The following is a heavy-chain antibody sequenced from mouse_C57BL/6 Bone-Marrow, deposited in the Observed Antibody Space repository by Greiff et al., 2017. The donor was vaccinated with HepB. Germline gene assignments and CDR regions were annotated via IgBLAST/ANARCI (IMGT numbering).Heavy chain of an antibody. Sequence: EVQLVESGGGLVQPKGSLKLSCAASGFSFNTYAMNWVRQAPGKGLEWVARIRSKSNNYATYYADSVKDRFTISRDDSESMLYLQMNNLKTEDTAMYYCVRQDYYGSSYEGFAYWGQGTLVTVSA. V-gene: IGHV10-1*01. D-gene: IGHD1-1*01. CDR2: IRSKSNNYAT. CDR3: VRQDYYGSSYEGFAY. CDR1: GFSFNTYA. J-gene: IGHJ3*01.